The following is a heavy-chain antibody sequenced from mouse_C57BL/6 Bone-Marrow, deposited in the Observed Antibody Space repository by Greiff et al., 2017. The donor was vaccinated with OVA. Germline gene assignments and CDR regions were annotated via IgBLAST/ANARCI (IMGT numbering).Heavy chain of an antibody. V-gene: IGHV1-76*01. CDR3: ARSLCDYDEYYIDY. CDR1: GYTFTDYY. J-gene: IGHJ2*01. Sequence: QVQLKESGAELVRPGASVKLSCKASGYTFTDYYINWVKQRPGQGLEWIARIYPGSGNTYYNEKFKGQATLTAEKSSSTAYMQLSSLTSEDSAVYFCARSLCDYDEYYIDYWGQGTTLTVSS. D-gene: IGHD2-4*01. CDR2: IYPGSGNT.